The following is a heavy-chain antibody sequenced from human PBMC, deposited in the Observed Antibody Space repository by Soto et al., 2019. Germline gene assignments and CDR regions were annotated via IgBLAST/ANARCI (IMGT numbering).Heavy chain of an antibody. Sequence: ETLSLTCAVYGGSFSGYYWSWIRQPPGKGLEWIGEINHSGSTNYNPSLKSRVTISVDTPKNQFSLKLSSVTAADTAVYYCARGRSTTATSDYWGQGTLVTVSS. D-gene: IGHD4-17*01. CDR2: INHSGST. V-gene: IGHV4-34*01. CDR1: GGSFSGYY. CDR3: ARGRSTTATSDY. J-gene: IGHJ4*02.